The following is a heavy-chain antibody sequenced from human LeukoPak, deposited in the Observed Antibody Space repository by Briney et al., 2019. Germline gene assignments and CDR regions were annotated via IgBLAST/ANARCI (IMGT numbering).Heavy chain of an antibody. CDR2: INSDGSST. Sequence: GGSLRLSCAASGFTFSSYWMHWVRQAPGKGLVWVSRINSDGSSTSYADSVKGRFTISRDNAKNTLYLQMNSLRAEDTAVYYCARGQAWFGESTPFDYWGQGALVTVSS. D-gene: IGHD3-10*01. CDR1: GFTFSSYW. J-gene: IGHJ4*02. V-gene: IGHV3-74*01. CDR3: ARGQAWFGESTPFDY.